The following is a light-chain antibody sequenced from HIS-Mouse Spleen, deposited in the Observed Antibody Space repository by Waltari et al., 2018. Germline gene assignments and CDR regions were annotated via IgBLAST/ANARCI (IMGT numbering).Light chain of an antibody. CDR2: EDS. Sequence: SYELTQPPSVSVSPGQTARITCSGDALPKKYAYWYQQKSGQAPVLVIYEDSKRPSGIPERVSGSRSGTLATLNISGAQVEDEADYYCYSTDSSGNHRVFGGGTKLTVL. CDR1: ALPKKY. V-gene: IGLV3-10*01. J-gene: IGLJ2*01. CDR3: YSTDSSGNHRV.